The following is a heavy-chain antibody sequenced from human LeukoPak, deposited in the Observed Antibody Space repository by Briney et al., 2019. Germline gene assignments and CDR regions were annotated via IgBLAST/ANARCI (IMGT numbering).Heavy chain of an antibody. V-gene: IGHV3-23*01. CDR1: GFTFSSYA. D-gene: IGHD5-12*01. CDR2: ISGSDGST. Sequence: GGSLRLSCAASGFTFSSYAMSWVRQAPGRGLEWVSAISGSDGSTYYADSVKGRFTISRDNSKNTLYLQMNSLRADDTAVYYCARGNSDYDHDYWGQGTLVTVSS. CDR3: ARGNSDYDHDY. J-gene: IGHJ4*02.